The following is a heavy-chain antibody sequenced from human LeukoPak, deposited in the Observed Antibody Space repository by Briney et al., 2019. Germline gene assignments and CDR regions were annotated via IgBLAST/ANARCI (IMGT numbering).Heavy chain of an antibody. J-gene: IGHJ6*02. D-gene: IGHD1-26*01. Sequence: ASVKVSCKASGYTFTSYGISWVRQAPGQGLEWMGWISAYNGNTNYAQKFQGRVTMTEDTSTDTAYMELSSLRSEDTAVYYCATVGATRSNYYYYGMDVWGQGTTVTVSS. CDR1: GYTFTSYG. CDR3: ATVGATRSNYYYYGMDV. V-gene: IGHV1-18*01. CDR2: ISAYNGNT.